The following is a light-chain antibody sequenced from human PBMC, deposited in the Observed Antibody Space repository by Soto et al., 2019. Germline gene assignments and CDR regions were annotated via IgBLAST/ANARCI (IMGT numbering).Light chain of an antibody. J-gene: IGKJ5*01. Sequence: EMVLTQSPATLSVSPGGRATLSCRASQSVSSSYLAWYQQKPGQAPRLLIYGASSRATGIPDRFSGSGSGTDFTLTISRLEPEDFAVYYCQQYGSSPPITFGQGTRLEIK. CDR1: QSVSSSY. CDR2: GAS. V-gene: IGKV3-20*01. CDR3: QQYGSSPPIT.